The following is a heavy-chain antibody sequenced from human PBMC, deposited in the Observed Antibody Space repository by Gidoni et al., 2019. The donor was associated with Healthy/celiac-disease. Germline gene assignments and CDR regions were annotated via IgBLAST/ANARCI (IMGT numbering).Heavy chain of an antibody. Sequence: VQLQESRQGRVRPSGTLSHTCPVSSGSISSSNWWRWVSHPPGTGLEWIGEICHSGRTNSNPSLKRRVTISVDKSTTQFSLKLSSVTAADTAVYFCARVRQLFRGIDYWGQGTLVTVSS. CDR3: ARVRQLFRGIDY. D-gene: IGHD3-10*01. J-gene: IGHJ4*02. CDR2: ICHSGRT. CDR1: SGSISSSNW. V-gene: IGHV4-4*02.